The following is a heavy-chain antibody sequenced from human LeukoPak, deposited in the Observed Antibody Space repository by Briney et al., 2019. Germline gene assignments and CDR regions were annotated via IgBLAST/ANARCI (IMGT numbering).Heavy chain of an antibody. J-gene: IGHJ4*02. V-gene: IGHV4-34*01. D-gene: IGHD2-2*01. Sequence: ETLTLSCAAYGCSFSGYYWSWIRQPPGKGLEWVWEINHSGSTTYNPSLNSRVTISVNTSKNQLSRKLSSENAADTAVYYCARVHCSSTSCYRPRGYFGYWGQGTLVTVSS. CDR2: INHSGST. CDR1: GCSFSGYY. CDR3: ARVHCSSTSCYRPRGYFGY.